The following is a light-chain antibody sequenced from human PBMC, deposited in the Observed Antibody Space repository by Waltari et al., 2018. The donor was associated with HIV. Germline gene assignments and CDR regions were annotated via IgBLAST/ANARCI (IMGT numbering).Light chain of an antibody. V-gene: IGKV3-15*01. Sequence: EIVMTQSPATLSVSPGERATLSCRASQSVSSNLAWYQQKPGQAPRLLIYGASTRATGIPARFSGCGSGTEFTLTISSLQSEDFAVYYCQQYNNWPGTFGQGTKLGIK. CDR3: QQYNNWPGT. CDR1: QSVSSN. J-gene: IGKJ2*01. CDR2: GAS.